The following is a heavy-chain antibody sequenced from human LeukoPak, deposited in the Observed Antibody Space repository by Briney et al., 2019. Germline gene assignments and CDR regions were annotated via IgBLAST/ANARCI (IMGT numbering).Heavy chain of an antibody. V-gene: IGHV3-9*03. CDR3: ARGARGTYYYYMDV. D-gene: IGHD3-10*01. J-gene: IGHJ6*03. Sequence: GGSLRLSCAASGFTFDDYAMHWVRQAPGKGLEWVSGISWNSGSIGYADSVKGRFTISRDNAKNSLYLQMNSLRAEDMALYYCARGARGTYYYYMDVWGKGTTVTVSS. CDR1: GFTFDDYA. CDR2: ISWNSGSI.